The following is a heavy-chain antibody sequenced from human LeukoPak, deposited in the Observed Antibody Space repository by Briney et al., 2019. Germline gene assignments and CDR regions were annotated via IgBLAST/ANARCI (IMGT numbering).Heavy chain of an antibody. CDR3: ARASSGYPLH. Sequence: PGGSLRLSCAASGFTFSGFAMSWVRRTPGKGLEWASGISGSGDNTLYADSVKGRFTISRDNSKNTLYLEMNSLRAEDTAVYYCARASSGYPLHWGQGTLVTVSS. V-gene: IGHV3-23*01. CDR2: ISGSGDNT. J-gene: IGHJ4*02. CDR1: GFTFSGFA. D-gene: IGHD3-22*01.